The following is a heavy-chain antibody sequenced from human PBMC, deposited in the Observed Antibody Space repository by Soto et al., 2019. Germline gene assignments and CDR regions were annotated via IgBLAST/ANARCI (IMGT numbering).Heavy chain of an antibody. V-gene: IGHV1-18*01. CDR3: ARGDYYDSSGYYKSYYYYGMDV. Sequence: QVQLVQSGAEVKKPGASVKVSCKASGYTFTSYGISWVRQAPGQGLEWMGWISAYNGNTNYAQKLQGRVTMTTDTSTSTAYMELRSLRSDDTAVYYCARGDYYDSSGYYKSYYYYGMDVWGQGTTVTVSS. CDR2: ISAYNGNT. D-gene: IGHD3-22*01. CDR1: GYTFTSYG. J-gene: IGHJ6*02.